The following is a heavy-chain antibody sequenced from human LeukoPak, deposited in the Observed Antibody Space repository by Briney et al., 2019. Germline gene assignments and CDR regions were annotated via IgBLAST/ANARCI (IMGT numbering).Heavy chain of an antibody. CDR3: ARNLGYGGNPYFDY. Sequence: SVKVSCKASGGTFSSYAISWVRQAPGQGLEWMGRIIPIFGAANYAQKFQGRVTITADKSTSTTYMELSSLRSEDTAVYYCARNLGYGGNPYFDYWGQGTLVTVSS. D-gene: IGHD4-23*01. V-gene: IGHV1-69*06. J-gene: IGHJ4*02. CDR1: GGTFSSYA. CDR2: IIPIFGAA.